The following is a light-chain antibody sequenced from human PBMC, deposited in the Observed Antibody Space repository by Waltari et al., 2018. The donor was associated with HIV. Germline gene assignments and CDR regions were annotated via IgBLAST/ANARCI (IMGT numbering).Light chain of an antibody. CDR2: DVS. CDR3: CSYASNYILI. CDR1: SSDVGGFAY. Sequence: QSALTHPRSVSGSPGQSVPFSCTGTSSDVGGFAYVPWYQQHPGKAPKVIISDVSRRPSGVPDRFSASKSGNTASLTISGLQAADEADYFCCSYASNYILIFGGGTKLTVL. J-gene: IGLJ2*01. V-gene: IGLV2-11*01.